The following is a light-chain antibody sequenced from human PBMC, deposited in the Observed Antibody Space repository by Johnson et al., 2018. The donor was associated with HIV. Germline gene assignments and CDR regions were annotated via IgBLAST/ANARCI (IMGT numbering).Light chain of an antibody. CDR3: GTWDSSLRENV. CDR2: ENN. CDR1: SSNIGNNY. Sequence: QSVLTQPPSVSAAPGQKVTISCSGSSSNIGNNYVSWYQQLPGTAPNLLIYENNKRPSGIPDRFSGSKSGTSPTLGITGLQPGDEADYYCGTWDSSLRENVFGTGTKVTVL. J-gene: IGLJ1*01. V-gene: IGLV1-51*02.